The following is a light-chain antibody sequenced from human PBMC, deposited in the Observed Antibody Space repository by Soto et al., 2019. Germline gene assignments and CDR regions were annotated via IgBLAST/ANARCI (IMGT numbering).Light chain of an antibody. J-gene: IGLJ2*01. CDR3: AAWDDSLSAHVV. CDR1: SSNIGSNY. V-gene: IGLV1-47*01. CDR2: INN. Sequence: QSVLTQPPSASGTPGRGVTIFFSGTSSNIGSNYVYWYQHLQGTAPKLLIYINNQRPSGVPDRFSGSKSGTSASLAISGLRSEDEADYYCAAWDDSLSAHVVFGGGTKLTVL.